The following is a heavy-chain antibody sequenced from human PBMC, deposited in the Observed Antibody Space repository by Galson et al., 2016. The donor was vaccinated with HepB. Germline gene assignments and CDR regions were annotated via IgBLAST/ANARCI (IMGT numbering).Heavy chain of an antibody. CDR3: ARDINDYVWGSYRPTANFYGMDV. Sequence: SLRLSCAASGFSFSDYYMTWIRQAPGKGLEWVSYISSSGSYNTNYADSVKGRFTISRDSSKNTLSLQMNSLRAEDAAIYYCARDINDYVWGSYRPTANFYGMDVWGQGTTVTVSS. CDR1: GFSFSDYY. D-gene: IGHD3-16*02. V-gene: IGHV3-11*06. J-gene: IGHJ6*02. CDR2: ISSSGSYNT.